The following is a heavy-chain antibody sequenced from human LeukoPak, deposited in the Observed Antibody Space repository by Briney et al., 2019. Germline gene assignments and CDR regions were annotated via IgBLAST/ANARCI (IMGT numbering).Heavy chain of an antibody. CDR1: GGSINTGDYY. J-gene: IGHJ4*02. V-gene: IGHV4-31*03. D-gene: IGHD5-12*01. CDR2: IYYGGSP. Sequence: PSETLSLTCSVSGGSINTGDYYWSWIRQHPGKGLEWIGYIYYGGSPYYNPSLKSRLTISVDTSKNQFSLKLSSVTAADTAVYYCAREAVRGGYEERWGQGTLVTVSS. CDR3: AREAVRGGYEER.